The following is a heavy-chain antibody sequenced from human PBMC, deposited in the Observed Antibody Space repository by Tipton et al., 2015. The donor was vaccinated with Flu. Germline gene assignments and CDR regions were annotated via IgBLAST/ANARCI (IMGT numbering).Heavy chain of an antibody. CDR1: GFTFSSYG. CDR3: AKGSIAAAGIRYFDY. J-gene: IGHJ4*02. D-gene: IGHD6-13*01. V-gene: IGHV3-30*18. Sequence: LTCAASGFTFSSYGMHWVRQAPGKGLEWVAVISYDGSNKYYADSVKGRFTISRDNSKNTLYLQMNSLRAEDTAVYYCAKGSIAAAGIRYFDYWGQGTLVTVSS. CDR2: ISYDGSNK.